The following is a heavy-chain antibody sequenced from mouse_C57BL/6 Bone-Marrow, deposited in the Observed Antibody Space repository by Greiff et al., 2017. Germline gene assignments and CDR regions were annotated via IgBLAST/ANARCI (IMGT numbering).Heavy chain of an antibody. CDR3: AREGGFYYGSSYFDY. D-gene: IGHD1-1*01. J-gene: IGHJ2*01. V-gene: IGHV5-15*01. Sequence: VQLKESGGGLVQPGGSLKLSCAASGFTFSDYGMAWVRQAPRKGPEWVAFISNLAYSIYYADTVTGRFTISRENAKNTLYLEMSSLRSEDTAMYYCAREGGFYYGSSYFDYWGQGTTLTVSS. CDR2: ISNLAYSI. CDR1: GFTFSDYG.